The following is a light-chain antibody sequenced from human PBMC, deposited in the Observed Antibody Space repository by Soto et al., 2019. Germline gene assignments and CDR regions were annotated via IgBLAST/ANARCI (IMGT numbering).Light chain of an antibody. Sequence: DIQMTQSPSTLSGSVGDRVTITCRASQTISSWLAWYQQKPGKAPKLLIYKASTLKSGVPSRFSSSGSATDFTLTISSLQPDDFVYYYCQHDNSYSEAFGQGTKVELK. CDR1: QTISSW. V-gene: IGKV1-5*03. CDR2: KAS. CDR3: QHDNSYSEA. J-gene: IGKJ1*01.